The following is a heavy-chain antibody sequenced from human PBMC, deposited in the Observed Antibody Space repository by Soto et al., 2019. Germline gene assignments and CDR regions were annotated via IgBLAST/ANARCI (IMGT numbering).Heavy chain of an antibody. CDR1: RSVDCC. Sequence: RSVDCCGRRINKKKRKGLEWIGYIYYSGSTYYNPSLKSRLTISIDTSKNQFSLKLSSVTAADTAVYYCAIDRKLGNSSHDYYFDYPGQRTFLTV. CDR2: IYYSGST. D-gene: IGHD3-22*01. V-gene: IGHV4-30-4*06. CDR3: AIDRKLGNSSHDYYFDY. J-gene: IGHJ4*02.